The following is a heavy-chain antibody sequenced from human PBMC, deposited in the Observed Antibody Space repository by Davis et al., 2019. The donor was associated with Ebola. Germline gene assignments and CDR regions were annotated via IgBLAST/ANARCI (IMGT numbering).Heavy chain of an antibody. J-gene: IGHJ4*02. V-gene: IGHV4-34*01. CDR2: INHSGST. CDR1: GVSFSGYY. CDR3: ARGREVPYYIPFDY. D-gene: IGHD1-26*01. Sequence: SETLSLTCAVYGVSFSGYYWSWIRQPPGKGLEWIGEINHSGSTNYNPSLKSRVTISVDTSKNQFSLKLSSVTAADTAVYYCARGREVPYYIPFDYWGQRTLVTVSS.